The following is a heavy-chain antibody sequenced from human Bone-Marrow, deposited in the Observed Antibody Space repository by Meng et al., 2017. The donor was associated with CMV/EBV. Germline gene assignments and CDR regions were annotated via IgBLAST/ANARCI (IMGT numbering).Heavy chain of an antibody. D-gene: IGHD2-2*01. CDR2: ISSSSSTI. CDR1: GFTFSSYS. Sequence: GGSLRLSCAASGFTFSSYSMNWVRQAPGKGLEWVSYISSSSSTIYYADSVKGRFTISRDNAKNSLYLQMNSLRAEDTAVYYCARTNAVYCSSTSCYRLRVDYYYGMDVWGQGTTVTVSS. CDR3: ARTNAVYCSSTSCYRLRVDYYYGMDV. V-gene: IGHV3-48*04. J-gene: IGHJ6*02.